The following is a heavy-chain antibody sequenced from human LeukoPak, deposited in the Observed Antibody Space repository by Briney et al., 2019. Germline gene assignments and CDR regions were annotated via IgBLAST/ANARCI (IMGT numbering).Heavy chain of an antibody. CDR1: GGSISSYY. V-gene: IGHV4-59*01. CDR3: KGGSYPDAFDI. Sequence: PSXXLSLTCTVSGGSISSYYRSWIRQPPGKGLEWIGYIYYSGSTNYNPSLKSRVTISVDTSKNQFSLKLSSVTAADTAVYYCKGGSYPDAFDIWGQGTMVTVSS. D-gene: IGHD1-26*01. J-gene: IGHJ3*02. CDR2: IYYSGST.